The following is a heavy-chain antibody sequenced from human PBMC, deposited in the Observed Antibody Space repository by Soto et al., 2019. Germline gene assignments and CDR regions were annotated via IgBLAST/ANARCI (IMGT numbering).Heavy chain of an antibody. CDR1: GGSISSSNW. D-gene: IGHD5-12*01. J-gene: IGHJ6*02. CDR2: IYHSGST. CDR3: ARDFGAIVATHHNSPYYYYGMDV. Sequence: SETLSLTCAVSGGSISSSNWWSWVRQPPGKGLEWIGEIYHSGSTNYNPSLKSRVTISVDKSKNQFSLKLSSVTAADTAVYYCARDFGAIVATHHNSPYYYYGMDVWGQGTTVTVSS. V-gene: IGHV4-4*02.